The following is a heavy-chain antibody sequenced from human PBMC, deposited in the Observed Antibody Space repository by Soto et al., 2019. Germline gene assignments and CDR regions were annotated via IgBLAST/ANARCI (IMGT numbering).Heavy chain of an antibody. D-gene: IGHD3-16*01. CDR2: IYHSGST. V-gene: IGHV4-30-2*01. J-gene: IGHJ5*02. Sequence: QLQLQESGSGLVKPSQTLSLTCAVSGGSISSGGYSWSWIRQPPGKGLEWIGYIYHSGSTYYNPSLKSRVTISVDRSKNQFSLKLSSVTAADTAVYYCARASPYRWGWFDPWGQGTLVTVSS. CDR3: ARASPYRWGWFDP. CDR1: GGSISSGGYS.